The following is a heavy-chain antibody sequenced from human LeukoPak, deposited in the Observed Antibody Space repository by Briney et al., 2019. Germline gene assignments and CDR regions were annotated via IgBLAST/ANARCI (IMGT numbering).Heavy chain of an antibody. V-gene: IGHV3-66*04. CDR1: GFTVTTNY. D-gene: IGHD3-22*01. CDR3: ARQGTDETSGCYAY. Sequence: GGSLRLSCAASGFTVTTNYMSWVRQAPGKGLEWVSVMYISGNTKYADSVKGRFTISRDNSKNTLYLQMNSLRAEGTAVYYCARQGTDETSGCYAYWGQGTLVTVSS. J-gene: IGHJ4*02. CDR2: MYISGNT.